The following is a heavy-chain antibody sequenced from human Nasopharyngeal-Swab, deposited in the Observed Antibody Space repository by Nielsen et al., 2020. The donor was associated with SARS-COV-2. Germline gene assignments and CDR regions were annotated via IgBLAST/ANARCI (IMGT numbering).Heavy chain of an antibody. CDR3: AREISSWSYYYYYYMDV. V-gene: IGHV6-1*01. Sequence: WIRQSPSRGLEWLGRTYYRSKRYNDYAVSVKRRITINPDTSKNQFSLQLNSVTPEDTAVYYCAREISSWSYYYYYYMDVWGKGTTVTVSS. CDR2: TYYRSKRYN. J-gene: IGHJ6*03. D-gene: IGHD6-13*01.